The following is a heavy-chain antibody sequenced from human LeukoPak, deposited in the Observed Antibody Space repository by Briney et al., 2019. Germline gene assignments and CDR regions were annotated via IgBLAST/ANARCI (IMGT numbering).Heavy chain of an antibody. Sequence: SETLSLTCTVSGGSISSDFWSWIRQPPGKGLEWIAYIHYSETNNYNPSLRSRVTMSLDTPKNQFSLKLSSVTAADTAVYYCARDRRWELLHAFDVWGQGTMVTVSS. D-gene: IGHD1-26*01. CDR2: IHYSETN. J-gene: IGHJ3*01. V-gene: IGHV4-59*01. CDR3: ARDRRWELLHAFDV. CDR1: GGSISSDF.